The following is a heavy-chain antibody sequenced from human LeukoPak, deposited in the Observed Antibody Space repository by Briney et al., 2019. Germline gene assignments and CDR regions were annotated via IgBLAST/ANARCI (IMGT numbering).Heavy chain of an antibody. CDR1: GYSISRGYF. D-gene: IGHD3-16*01. Sequence: SETLSLTCGVSGYSISRGYFWAWVRHSPGKGLEWIGSMYHSGSTYYNPSLKSRVTISVDTSKNQFSLKLSSVTAADTAVYYCARDPLGGRGSSFDYWGQGTLVTVSS. CDR2: MYHSGST. V-gene: IGHV4-38-2*02. CDR3: ARDPLGGRGSSFDY. J-gene: IGHJ4*02.